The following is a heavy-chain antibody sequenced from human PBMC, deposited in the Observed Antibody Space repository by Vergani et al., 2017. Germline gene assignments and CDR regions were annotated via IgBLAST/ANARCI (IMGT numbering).Heavy chain of an antibody. CDR3: ARDNVTVTKDSYYYGMDV. CDR1: GFTFSSYS. V-gene: IGHV3-48*02. D-gene: IGHD4-17*01. Sequence: EVQLVESGGGLVKPGGSLRLSCAASGFTFSSYSMNWVRQAPGKGLEWVSYISSSSSTIYYADSVKGRFTISRENAKNSLYLQMNSLRDEDTAVYYCARDNVTVTKDSYYYGMDVWGQGTTVTVSS. CDR2: ISSSSSTI. J-gene: IGHJ6*02.